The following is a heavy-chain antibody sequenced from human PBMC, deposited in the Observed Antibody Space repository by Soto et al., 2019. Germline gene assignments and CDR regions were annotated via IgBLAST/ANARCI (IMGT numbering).Heavy chain of an antibody. V-gene: IGHV5-51*01. Sequence: PGQSLKISCKGSGYSFTNYWIGWVRQMPGKGLEWMGIIYPGDSDTRYNPSFQGQVTISADKSISTAYLQWSSLKASDTAMYYCARRTVTAYPYLDYWGQGTLVTVSS. CDR3: ARRTVTAYPYLDY. J-gene: IGHJ4*02. CDR1: GYSFTNYW. CDR2: IYPGDSDT. D-gene: IGHD2-21*02.